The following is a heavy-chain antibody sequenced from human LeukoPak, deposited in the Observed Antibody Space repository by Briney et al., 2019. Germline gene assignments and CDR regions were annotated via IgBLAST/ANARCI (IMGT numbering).Heavy chain of an antibody. CDR3: ARGLYYYDSSGHYGDTFDI. J-gene: IGHJ3*02. Sequence: PGGSLRLSCAASGFTFSSYDMHWVRQPTGKGLEWVSGIGTTGDTYYPGSVKGRFTISRVNAKNALYPQMNSLRAGDTAVYYCARGLYYYDSSGHYGDTFDIWGQGTMVIVSS. CDR1: GFTFSSYD. D-gene: IGHD3-22*01. V-gene: IGHV3-13*04. CDR2: IGTTGDT.